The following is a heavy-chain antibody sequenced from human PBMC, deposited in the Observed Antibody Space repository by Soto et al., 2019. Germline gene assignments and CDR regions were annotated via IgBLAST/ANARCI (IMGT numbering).Heavy chain of an antibody. J-gene: IGHJ6*02. CDR3: ARMASFYCRGGSCYPAYGMDV. V-gene: IGHV3-30-3*01. CDR2: ISYDGSNK. Sequence: QVQLVESGGGVVQPGRSLRLSCAASGFTFSSYAMHWVRQAPGKGLEWVAVISYDGSNKYYADSVKGRFTISRDNSKNTLYLQMNSLRAEDTAVYCCARMASFYCRGGSCYPAYGMDVWGQGTTVTVCS. CDR1: GFTFSSYA. D-gene: IGHD2-15*01.